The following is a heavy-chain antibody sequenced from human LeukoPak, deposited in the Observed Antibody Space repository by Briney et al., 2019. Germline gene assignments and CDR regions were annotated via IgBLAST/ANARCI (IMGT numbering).Heavy chain of an antibody. Sequence: GGSRRLSCAASRCTFTSYGLNWVRQPPGKGLEWVSAISGRAGSTYHADSVQGRFTISRDNSTNTLYLQMNGLRAEDTAVYFCARDAGIEVTGYYFDYWGRGTLVTVSS. D-gene: IGHD3-9*01. CDR2: ISGRAGST. V-gene: IGHV3-23*01. CDR1: RCTFTSYG. J-gene: IGHJ4*02. CDR3: ARDAGIEVTGYYFDY.